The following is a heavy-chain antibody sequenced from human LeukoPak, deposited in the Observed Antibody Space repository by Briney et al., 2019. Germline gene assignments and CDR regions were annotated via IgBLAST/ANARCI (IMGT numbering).Heavy chain of an antibody. CDR3: ARVLKPLRYFDY. CDR2: INRSGST. Sequence: SETLSLTCGIYGGSFSGYYWNWIRQPPGKGLEWIGEINRSGSTNYNPSLKSRVTISVDTSKIQFSLKLNSVTAADTAVYYCARVLKPLRYFDYWGQGTLVTVSS. D-gene: IGHD4/OR15-4a*01. CDR1: GGSFSGYY. V-gene: IGHV4-34*01. J-gene: IGHJ4*02.